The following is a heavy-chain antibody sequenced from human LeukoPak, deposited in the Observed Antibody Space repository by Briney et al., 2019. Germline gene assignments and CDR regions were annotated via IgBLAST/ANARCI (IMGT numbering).Heavy chain of an antibody. V-gene: IGHV1-69*13. J-gene: IGHJ4*02. CDR2: IIPIFGTA. D-gene: IGHD6-6*01. CDR1: GGTFSSYA. Sequence: ASVKVSCKASGGTFSSYAISWVRQAPGQGLEWMGGIIPIFGTANYAQEFQGRVTITADESTSTAYMELSSLRSEDTAVYYCARDLGWSIAAPGWGQGTLVTVSS. CDR3: ARDLGWSIAAPG.